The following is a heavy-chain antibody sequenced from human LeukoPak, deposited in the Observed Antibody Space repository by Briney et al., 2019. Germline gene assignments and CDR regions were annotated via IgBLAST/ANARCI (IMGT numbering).Heavy chain of an antibody. V-gene: IGHV3-21*01. Sequence: PGGSLRLSCAASGFTFSSYSMNWVRQAPGKGLEWVSSISSSSGYIYYADSVKGRFTISRDNAKNSLYLQMNSLRAEDTAVYYCAREGEMATILYYFDYWGQGTLVTVSS. J-gene: IGHJ4*02. D-gene: IGHD5-24*01. CDR2: ISSSSGYI. CDR3: AREGEMATILYYFDY. CDR1: GFTFSSYS.